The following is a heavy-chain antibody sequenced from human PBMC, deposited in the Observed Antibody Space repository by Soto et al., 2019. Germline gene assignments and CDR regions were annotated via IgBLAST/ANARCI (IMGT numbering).Heavy chain of an antibody. CDR3: VREGGDNWFDP. D-gene: IGHD3-16*01. Sequence: PSETLSLTCAVSGGSISSSNWWSWVRQPPGKGLEWIGEIYHSGSTNYNPSLKSRVTISLDTSKIQFSLKLGSVTAADTAVYYCVREGGDNWFDPWGQGTLVTVSS. V-gene: IGHV4-4*02. J-gene: IGHJ5*02. CDR2: IYHSGST. CDR1: GGSISSSNW.